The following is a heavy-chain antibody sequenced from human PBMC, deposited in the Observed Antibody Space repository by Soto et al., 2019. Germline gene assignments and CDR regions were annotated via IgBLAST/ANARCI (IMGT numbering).Heavy chain of an antibody. CDR2: ISSSSSNI. CDR1: GFTFSSRA. Sequence: EVPLVESGGGLVQPGGSLRLSCTASGFTFSSRAMNWVRQFPGRGLEWVSYISSSSSNIDYADSVKGRFTVSRDNAKNSLYLQMNTLRDEDTAVYYCASDRSLGSNWYYYLESWGQGTLVTVSS. D-gene: IGHD1-20*01. CDR3: ASDRSLGSNWYYYLES. J-gene: IGHJ4*02. V-gene: IGHV3-48*02.